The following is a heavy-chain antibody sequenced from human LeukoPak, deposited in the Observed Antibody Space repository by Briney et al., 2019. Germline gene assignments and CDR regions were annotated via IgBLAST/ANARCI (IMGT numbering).Heavy chain of an antibody. CDR3: AKDKPPLGYSSGSVDY. D-gene: IGHD6-19*01. Sequence: HSGRSLRLSCAASGFTFDDYAMHWVRQAPGKGLEWVSGISWNSGSIGYADSVKGRFTISRDNAKNSLYLQMNSLRAEDTALYYCAKDKPPLGYSSGSVDYWGQGTLVTVSS. J-gene: IGHJ4*02. CDR2: ISWNSGSI. V-gene: IGHV3-9*01. CDR1: GFTFDDYA.